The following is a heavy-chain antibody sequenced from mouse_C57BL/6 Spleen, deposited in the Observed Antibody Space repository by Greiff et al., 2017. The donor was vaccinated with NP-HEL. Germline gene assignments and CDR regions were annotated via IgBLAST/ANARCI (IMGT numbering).Heavy chain of an antibody. J-gene: IGHJ1*03. Sequence: ESGPGLVKPSQSLSLTCSVTGYSITSGYYWNWIRQFPGNKLEWMGYISYDGSNNYNPSLKNRISITRDTSKNQFFLKLNSVTTEDTATYYCARFYYYGSTHVWGTGTTVTVSS. CDR3: ARFYYYGSTHV. D-gene: IGHD1-1*01. CDR1: GYSITSGYY. V-gene: IGHV3-6*01. CDR2: ISYDGSN.